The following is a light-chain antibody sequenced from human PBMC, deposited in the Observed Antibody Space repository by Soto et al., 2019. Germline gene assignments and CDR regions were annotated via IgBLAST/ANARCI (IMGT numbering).Light chain of an antibody. V-gene: IGLV2-14*01. CDR1: SSEVGGYNY. Sequence: QSALTQPASVSGSPGQSITISCTVTSSEVGGYNYVSWYQQHPGKAPKLMIYDVSNRPSGVSNRFSGSKSGNTASLTISGLQAEDEADYYCSSYTSSSTVVFGGGTQLTVL. J-gene: IGLJ2*01. CDR2: DVS. CDR3: SSYTSSSTVV.